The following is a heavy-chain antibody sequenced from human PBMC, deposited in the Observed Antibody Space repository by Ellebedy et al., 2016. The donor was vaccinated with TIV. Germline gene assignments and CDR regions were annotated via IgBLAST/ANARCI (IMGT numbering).Heavy chain of an antibody. J-gene: IGHJ4*02. CDR1: GFTFANYW. D-gene: IGHD6-13*01. CDR3: TRQYYTSSWPYIDY. CDR2: IYPGDIAT. V-gene: IGHV5-51*01. Sequence: GESLKISCAASGFTFANYWIAWVRQMPGKGLEWLALIYPGDIATRYSPSFQGQVTISADESLSTAYLQWSSLKASDTAMYYCTRQYYTSSWPYIDYWGQGTLVTVSS.